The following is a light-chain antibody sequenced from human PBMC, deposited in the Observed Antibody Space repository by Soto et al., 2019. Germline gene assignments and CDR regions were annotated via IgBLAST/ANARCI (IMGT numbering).Light chain of an antibody. J-gene: IGLJ3*02. CDR3: GTWDSSLSAGGV. CDR2: DNN. CDR1: SSNIGNNY. V-gene: IGLV1-51*01. Sequence: QSVLTQPPSVSAAPGQKVTISCSGSSSNIGNNYVSWYQQLPGTAPKLLIYDNNKRPSGIPDRFSGSKSGTSATLGITGLQTGDEADYYCGTWDSSLSAGGVFGGGPTLTVL.